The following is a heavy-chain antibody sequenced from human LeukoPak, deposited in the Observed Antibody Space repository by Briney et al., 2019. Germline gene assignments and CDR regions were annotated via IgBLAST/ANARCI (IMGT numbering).Heavy chain of an antibody. D-gene: IGHD3-22*01. CDR2: MYYSGST. CDR3: ARATDSSSYYYYAFDI. J-gene: IGHJ3*02. V-gene: IGHV4-39*01. CDR1: GGSISSISYS. Sequence: SETLSLTCTVSGGSISSISYSWGWIRQPPGKGLEWIGSMYYSGSTYYNPSLKSRVTISADTSKNQFSLKLSSVTAADTALYFCARATDSSSYYYYAFDIWGQGTMVTVSS.